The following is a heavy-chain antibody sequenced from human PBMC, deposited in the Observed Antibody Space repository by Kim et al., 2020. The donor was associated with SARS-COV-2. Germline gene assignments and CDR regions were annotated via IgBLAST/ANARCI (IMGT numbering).Heavy chain of an antibody. Sequence: GGSTAYAQKFQGRGTMTRDTSTSTVYMELSSLRSEDTAVYYCARGDYNPPWGQGTLVTVSS. CDR3: ARGDYNPP. CDR2: GGST. J-gene: IGHJ5*02. D-gene: IGHD4-17*01. V-gene: IGHV1-46*01.